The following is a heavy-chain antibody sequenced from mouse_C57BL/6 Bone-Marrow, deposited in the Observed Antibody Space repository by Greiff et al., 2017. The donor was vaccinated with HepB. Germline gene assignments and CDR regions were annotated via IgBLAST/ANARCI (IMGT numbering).Heavy chain of an antibody. D-gene: IGHD2-2*01. V-gene: IGHV1S26*01. CDR1: GYAFSSYW. Sequence: VQLQQSGAELVKPGASVKISCKASGYAFSSYWMNWVKQRPGQGLEWIGYINPSSGYTKYNQKFKDKATLTADKSSSTAYMQLSSLTSEDSAVYYCARGGYPYYFDYWGQGTTLTVSS. CDR3: ARGGYPYYFDY. CDR2: INPSSGYT. J-gene: IGHJ2*01.